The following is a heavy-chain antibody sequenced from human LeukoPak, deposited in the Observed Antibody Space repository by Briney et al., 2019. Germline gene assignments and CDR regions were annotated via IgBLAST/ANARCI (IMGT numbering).Heavy chain of an antibody. CDR3: ARVTTGEETDDY. CDR1: GVSISSYY. D-gene: IGHD4-17*01. V-gene: IGHV4-4*07. J-gene: IGHJ4*02. Sequence: SETLSLTCTVSGVSISSYYWSWIRQPAGKGLEWIGRIYTSGSTNYNPSLKSRVTISVDKSKNQFSLKLSSVTAADTAVYYCARVTTGEETDDYWGQGTLVTVSS. CDR2: IYTSGST.